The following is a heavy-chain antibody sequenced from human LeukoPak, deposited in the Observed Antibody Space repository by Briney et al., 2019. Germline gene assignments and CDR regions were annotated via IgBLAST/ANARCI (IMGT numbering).Heavy chain of an antibody. J-gene: IGHJ6*02. D-gene: IGHD3-10*01. Sequence: SETLSLTCTVSGGSISSGSYYWGWIRQPPGKGLEWIGSIYYSGSTYYNPSLKSRVTISVDTSKNQFSLKLSSVTAADTAVYYCARGYYYGSGSYYYYYYGMDVWGQGTTVTVSS. CDR3: ARGYYYGSGSYYYYYYGMDV. CDR1: GGSISSGSYY. CDR2: IYYSGST. V-gene: IGHV4-39*01.